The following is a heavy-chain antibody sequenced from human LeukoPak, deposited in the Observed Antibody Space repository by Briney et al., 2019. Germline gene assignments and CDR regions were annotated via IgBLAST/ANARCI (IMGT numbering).Heavy chain of an antibody. V-gene: IGHV1-8*01. J-gene: IGHJ5*02. D-gene: IGHD3-16*02. CDR2: MNPNSGNT. CDR1: GYTFTSYD. Sequence: ASVKVSCKASGYTFTSYDINWVRQATGQGLEWMGWMNPNSGNTGYAQKFQGRVTMTRNTSISTAYMELSSLRSEDTAVYYCARGYEITFGGVIVIEGYNWFDPWGQGTLVTVSS. CDR3: ARGYEITFGGVIVIEGYNWFDP.